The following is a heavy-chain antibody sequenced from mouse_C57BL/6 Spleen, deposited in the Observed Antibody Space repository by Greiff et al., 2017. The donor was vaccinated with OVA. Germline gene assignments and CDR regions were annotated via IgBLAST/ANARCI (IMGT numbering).Heavy chain of an antibody. V-gene: IGHV2-6*03. Sequence: VQLQQSGPGLVAPSQSLSITCTVSGFSLTSYGVHWVRQPPGKGLEWLVVIWSDGSTTYNSALKSRLSISKDNSKSQVFLKMNSLQTDDTAMYYCATSRGYGSPFAYWGQGTLVTVSA. CDR3: ATSRGYGSPFAY. CDR2: IWSDGST. D-gene: IGHD1-1*01. J-gene: IGHJ3*01. CDR1: GFSLTSYG.